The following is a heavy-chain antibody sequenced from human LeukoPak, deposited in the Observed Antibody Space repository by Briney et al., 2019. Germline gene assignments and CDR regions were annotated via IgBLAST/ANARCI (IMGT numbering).Heavy chain of an antibody. J-gene: IGHJ4*02. CDR1: GFTFSNSG. CDR3: AKCQYVGELPYFDY. V-gene: IGHV3-23*01. D-gene: IGHD3-16*01. CDR2: ISGSGDKT. Sequence: GGSLRLSCAASGFTFSNSGMSWVRQAPGKGLEWVSAISGSGDKTYYADSVQGRLTISRDNSNNTLYLQMDSLRVEDTATYYCAKCQYVGELPYFDYWGQGTLVTVSS.